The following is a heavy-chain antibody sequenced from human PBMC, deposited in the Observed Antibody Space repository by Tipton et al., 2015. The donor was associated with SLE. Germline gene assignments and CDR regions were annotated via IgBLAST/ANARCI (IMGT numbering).Heavy chain of an antibody. CDR2: IDPSSGGTS. CDR3: ARLVANWNPWDY. V-gene: IGHV1-46*01. J-gene: IGHJ4*02. D-gene: IGHD1-20*01. Sequence: QVQLVQSGAEVKKPGASVKVSCKPSGYTFTTYFLHWVRQAPGQGLEWMGMIDPSSGGTSKSAQKFQGRLTVTKDTSRNTAYMELTSLTSDDTAVYYCARLVANWNPWDYWGQGTLVTVSS. CDR1: GYTFTTYF.